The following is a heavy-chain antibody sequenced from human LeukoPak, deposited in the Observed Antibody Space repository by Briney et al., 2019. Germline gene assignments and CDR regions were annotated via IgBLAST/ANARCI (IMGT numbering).Heavy chain of an antibody. V-gene: IGHV3-15*01. CDR2: IKSKSDGGTT. Sequence: GGSLRLSCAASGFTFSNTWMSWVRQAPGKGLEWVGRIKSKSDGGTTDYAAPVKGRFTISRDDSKNTLYLQMNSLKTEDTAVYYCTTDILWFGELLYPYFDYWGQGTLVTVSS. CDR3: TTDILWFGELLYPYFDY. CDR1: GFTFSNTW. J-gene: IGHJ4*02. D-gene: IGHD3-10*01.